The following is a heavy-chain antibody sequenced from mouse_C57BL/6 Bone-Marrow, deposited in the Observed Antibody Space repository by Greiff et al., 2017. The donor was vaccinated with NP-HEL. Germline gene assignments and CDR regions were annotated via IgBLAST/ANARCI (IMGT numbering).Heavy chain of an antibody. J-gene: IGHJ4*01. V-gene: IGHV14-4*01. CDR1: GFNIKDDY. CDR3: TPYAMDY. CDR2: IDPENGDT. Sequence: VQLQQSGAELVRPGASVKLSCTASGFNIKDDYMHWVKQRPEQGLEWIGWIDPENGDTAYASKFQGKATITADTSSNTAYLQLSSLTSEDTAVYYCTPYAMDYWGQGTSVTVSS.